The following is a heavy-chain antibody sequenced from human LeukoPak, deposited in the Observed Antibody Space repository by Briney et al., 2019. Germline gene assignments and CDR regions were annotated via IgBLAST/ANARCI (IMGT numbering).Heavy chain of an antibody. Sequence: GGSLRLSCAASGFTFSGYSMNWVRQAPGKGLEWVSAISGSGGSTDYADSVKGRFTISRDNSKDTLYLQMNSLRAEDTAVYYCAKRPTYGDYFFDYWGQGTLVTVSS. V-gene: IGHV3-23*01. CDR1: GFTFSGYS. CDR2: ISGSGGST. D-gene: IGHD4-17*01. J-gene: IGHJ4*02. CDR3: AKRPTYGDYFFDY.